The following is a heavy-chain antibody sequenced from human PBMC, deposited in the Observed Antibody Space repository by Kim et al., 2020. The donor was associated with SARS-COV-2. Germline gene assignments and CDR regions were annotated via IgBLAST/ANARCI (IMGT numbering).Heavy chain of an antibody. D-gene: IGHD5-12*01. CDR3: AKDLTGLRRGMDV. J-gene: IGHJ6*02. V-gene: IGHV3-33*06. Sequence: ADSVKGRFTISRDNSKTTLYLQMNSLRAEDTAVYYCAKDLTGLRRGMDVWGQGTTVTVSS.